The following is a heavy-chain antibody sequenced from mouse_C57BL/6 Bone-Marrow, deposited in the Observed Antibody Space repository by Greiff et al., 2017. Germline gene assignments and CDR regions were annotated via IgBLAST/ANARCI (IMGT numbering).Heavy chain of an antibody. D-gene: IGHD1-1*02. CDR3: TRPDGSYEAWFDY. CDR1: GYTFTSYW. V-gene: IGHV1-64*01. Sequence: QVQLQQPGAELVKPGASVKLSCKASGYTFTSYWMHWVKQRPGQGLEWIGMIHPNSGSTNYNEKFKSKATLTVDKSSSTAYMQLSSLTSEDSAVYYCTRPDGSYEAWFDYWGQGTLVTVSA. J-gene: IGHJ3*01. CDR2: IHPNSGST.